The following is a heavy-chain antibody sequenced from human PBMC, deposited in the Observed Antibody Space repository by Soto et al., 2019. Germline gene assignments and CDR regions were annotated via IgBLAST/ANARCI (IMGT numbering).Heavy chain of an antibody. CDR2: IYYSGST. V-gene: IGHV4-30-4*01. D-gene: IGHD5-12*01. CDR3: ARISVATTPYYFDY. CDR1: GGSISSGDYY. Sequence: QVQLQESGPGLVKPSQTLSLTCTVSGGSISSGDYYWSWIRQPPGKGLEWVWYIYYSGSTYYHPSLKIRVTISVDTSKNQFSLKLSSVTAADTAVYYCARISVATTPYYFDYWGQGTLVTVSS. J-gene: IGHJ4*02.